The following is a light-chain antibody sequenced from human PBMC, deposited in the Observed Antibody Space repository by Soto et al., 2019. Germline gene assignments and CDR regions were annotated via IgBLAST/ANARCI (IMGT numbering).Light chain of an antibody. Sequence: EIVLTQSPGTLSLSPGERATRSCRASQSVSSNNLAWYQQRPGQSPRVVMYGSSTRATGLTERFSGSGSGTDFTLTISRLEPEDFAVYYCQQYGRSPLTFGPGTKVDIK. CDR3: QQYGRSPLT. CDR1: QSVSSNN. V-gene: IGKV3-20*01. CDR2: GSS. J-gene: IGKJ3*01.